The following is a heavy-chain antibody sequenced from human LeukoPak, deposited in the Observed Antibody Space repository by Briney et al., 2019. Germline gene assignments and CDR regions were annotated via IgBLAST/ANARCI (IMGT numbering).Heavy chain of an antibody. V-gene: IGHV1-2*02. CDR1: GYTFTGYY. D-gene: IGHD3-9*01. J-gene: IGHJ3*02. Sequence: ASVKVSCKASGYTFTGYYMHWVRQAPGQGLEWMGWINPNSGGTNYAQKFQGRVTMTRDTSISTAYMELSRLRSDDTAVYYCARGMRYFDWLLRIDAFDIWAKGQWSPSLQ. CDR3: ARGMRYFDWLLRIDAFDI. CDR2: INPNSGGT.